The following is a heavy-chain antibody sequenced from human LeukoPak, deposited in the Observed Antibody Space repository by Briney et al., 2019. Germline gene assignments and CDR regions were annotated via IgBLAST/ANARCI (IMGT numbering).Heavy chain of an antibody. J-gene: IGHJ4*02. Sequence: AGGSLRLSCAASGFTFSSYGMHWVRQAPGKGLEWVAFIRYDGSNKYYADSVKGRFTISRDNSKNTLYLQMNSLRAEDTAVYYCAKGLGYCSGGSCPDYWGQGTLVTVSS. CDR2: IRYDGSNK. CDR1: GFTFSSYG. V-gene: IGHV3-30*02. D-gene: IGHD2-15*01. CDR3: AKGLGYCSGGSCPDY.